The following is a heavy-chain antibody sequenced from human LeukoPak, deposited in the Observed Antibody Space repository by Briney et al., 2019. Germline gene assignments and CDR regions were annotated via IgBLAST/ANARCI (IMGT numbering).Heavy chain of an antibody. V-gene: IGHV3-7*01. CDR3: ARSGSGYFDC. CDR2: IKQDGSEK. Sequence: GGSLRLSCAASGITLSVYWMSWVRQAPGKGLEWVANIKQDGSEKYYRDSVQGRFTISRDNAKNSLYLQMNSLRAEDTAVYYCARSGSGYFDCWGQGSLVTVSS. J-gene: IGHJ4*02. CDR1: GITLSVYW.